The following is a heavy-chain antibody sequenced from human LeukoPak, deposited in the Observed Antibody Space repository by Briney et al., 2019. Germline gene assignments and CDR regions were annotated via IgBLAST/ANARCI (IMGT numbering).Heavy chain of an antibody. Sequence: ASVKVSCKASGYTFTGYYMHWVRQAPGQGLEWMGWINPNSGGTNYARKFQGRVTMTRDTSISTAYMELSRLRSDDTAVYYCAREFSSGWFYSGTYYYGMGVWGQGTTVTVSS. D-gene: IGHD6-19*01. CDR3: AREFSSGWFYSGTYYYGMGV. CDR1: GYTFTGYY. CDR2: INPNSGGT. V-gene: IGHV1-2*02. J-gene: IGHJ6*02.